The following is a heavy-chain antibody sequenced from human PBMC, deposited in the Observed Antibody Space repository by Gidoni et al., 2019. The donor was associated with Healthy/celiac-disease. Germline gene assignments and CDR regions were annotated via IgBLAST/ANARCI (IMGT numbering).Heavy chain of an antibody. V-gene: IGHV4-34*01. CDR2: INHSGST. Sequence: QVQLQQWGAGLLKPSETLSLTCAVYGGSFSGYYWSWIRQPPGKGLEWIGEINHSGSTNYNPSLKSRVTISLDTSKNQFSLKLSSVTAADTAVYYCARGTGDDFWSGYYRSWFDPWGQGTLVTVSS. CDR1: GGSFSGYY. J-gene: IGHJ5*02. D-gene: IGHD3-3*01. CDR3: ARGTGDDFWSGYYRSWFDP.